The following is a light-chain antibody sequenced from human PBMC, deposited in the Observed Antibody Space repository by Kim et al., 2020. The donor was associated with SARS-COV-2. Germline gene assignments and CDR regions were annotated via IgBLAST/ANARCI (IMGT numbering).Light chain of an antibody. Sequence: SPGPSVIIPCTGTSSDFGDYVSWYQQNPGKAPQLLTYYVSNRPSGVPDRFSGSKSGNTASLIISGLQAEDEADYYCSSNPGGHTWVFGGGTKVTVL. CDR2: YVS. J-gene: IGLJ3*02. V-gene: IGLV2-11*01. CDR3: SSNPGGHTWV. CDR1: SSDFGDY.